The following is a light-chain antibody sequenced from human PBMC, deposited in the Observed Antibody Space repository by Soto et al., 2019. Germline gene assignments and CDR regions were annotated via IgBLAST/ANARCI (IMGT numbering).Light chain of an antibody. Sequence: DIQITQSHSTLSAFVGDRVTITCRASQSISSWVAWYQQKPGKAPNLLIYKASTLQSGVPSRFSGSRSGTEFILTINSLQPDDFATYYCQQYNSYSILTFGGGTKVDIK. V-gene: IGKV1-5*03. CDR2: KAS. CDR1: QSISSW. J-gene: IGKJ4*01. CDR3: QQYNSYSILT.